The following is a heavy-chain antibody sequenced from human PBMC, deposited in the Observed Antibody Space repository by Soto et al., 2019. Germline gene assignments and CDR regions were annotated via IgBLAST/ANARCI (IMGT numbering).Heavy chain of an antibody. CDR3: ARTGVYCSSTSCYVRRFDY. V-gene: IGHV3-7*01. D-gene: IGHD2-2*01. CDR2: IKQDGSEK. Sequence: GGSLRLSCAASGFTFSSYWMSWVRQAPGKGLEWVANIKQDGSEKYYLDSVKGRFTISRDNAKNSLYLQMNSLRAEDTAGYYCARTGVYCSSTSCYVRRFDYWGQGTLVTVSS. CDR1: GFTFSSYW. J-gene: IGHJ4*02.